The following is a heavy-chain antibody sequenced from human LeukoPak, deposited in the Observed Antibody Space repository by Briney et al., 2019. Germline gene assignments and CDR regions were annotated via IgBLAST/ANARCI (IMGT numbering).Heavy chain of an antibody. CDR3: ARTTVVTRLSREPKPFDY. D-gene: IGHD4-23*01. Sequence: ASVKVSCKASGYTFTSYDINLVRQATGQGLEWMGWMNPNSGNTGYAQKFQGRVTMTRNTSISTAYMELSSLRSEDTAVYYCARTTVVTRLSREPKPFDYWGQGTLVTVS. CDR2: MNPNSGNT. CDR1: GYTFTSYD. V-gene: IGHV1-8*01. J-gene: IGHJ4*02.